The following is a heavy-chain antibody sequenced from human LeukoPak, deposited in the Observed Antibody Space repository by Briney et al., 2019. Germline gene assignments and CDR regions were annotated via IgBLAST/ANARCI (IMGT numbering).Heavy chain of an antibody. J-gene: IGHJ4*02. CDR2: IYSGGST. Sequence: PGGSLRLSWAASGFTVSSNYMSWVRQAPGKGLEWVSVIYSGGSTYYADSVKGRFTISRDNSKNTLYLQMNSLRAEDTAVYYCARDSLYYDSSGYSPGFYYYWGQGTLVTVSS. CDR3: ARDSLYYDSSGYSPGFYYY. CDR1: GFTVSSNY. V-gene: IGHV3-53*01. D-gene: IGHD3-22*01.